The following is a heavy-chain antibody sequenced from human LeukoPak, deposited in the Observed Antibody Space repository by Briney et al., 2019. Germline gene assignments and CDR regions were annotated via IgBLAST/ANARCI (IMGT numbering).Heavy chain of an antibody. CDR3: ARGGDRSFDY. D-gene: IGHD3-10*01. J-gene: IGHJ4*02. V-gene: IGHV4-4*02. Sequence: PSETLSLSCAVSGVSISSNLWVTWVRQPLGKGLEWIAEIHHSGSINYNPCLKSRVTISVDKAKNQFSLNLNSVTAADTAVYYCARGGDRSFDYWGQGTLVTVSS. CDR1: GVSISSNLW. CDR2: IHHSGSI.